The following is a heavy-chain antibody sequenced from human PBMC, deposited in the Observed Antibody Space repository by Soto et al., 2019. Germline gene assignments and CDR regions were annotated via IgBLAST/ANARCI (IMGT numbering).Heavy chain of an antibody. CDR3: ARDPNYDFWSGYYFSYYGMDV. CDR2: IYYSGST. J-gene: IGHJ6*02. D-gene: IGHD3-3*01. Sequence: SETLCLTCTVSGGSISSSSYYWGWIRQPPGKGLEWIGSIYYSGSTYYNPSLKSRVTISVDTSKNQFSLKLSSVTAADTAVYYCARDPNYDFWSGYYFSYYGMDVWGQGTTVTVSS. CDR1: GGSISSSSYY. V-gene: IGHV4-39*02.